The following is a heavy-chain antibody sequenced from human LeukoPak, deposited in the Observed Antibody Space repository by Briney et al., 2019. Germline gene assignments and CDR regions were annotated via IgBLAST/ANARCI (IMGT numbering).Heavy chain of an antibody. CDR3: AKGIDLDTAMVDY. Sequence: GGSLRLSCAASGFTFDDYAMYWVRQAPGKGLEWISGISWNSGSIGYADSVKGRFTISRDNAKNSLYLQMNSLRAEDTALYYCAKGIDLDTAMVDYWGQGTLVTVSS. CDR1: GFTFDDYA. J-gene: IGHJ4*02. V-gene: IGHV3-9*01. D-gene: IGHD5-18*01. CDR2: ISWNSGSI.